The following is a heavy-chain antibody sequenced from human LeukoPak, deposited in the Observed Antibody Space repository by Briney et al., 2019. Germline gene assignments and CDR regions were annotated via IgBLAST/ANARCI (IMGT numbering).Heavy chain of an antibody. CDR3: ARDLGNWNDEGDNWFDP. J-gene: IGHJ5*02. D-gene: IGHD1-1*01. Sequence: ASVKVSCKASGYTFTGYYMHWVRQAPGQGLEWMGWINPNSGGTNYAQKFQGRVTMTRDTSISTAYMELSRLRSDDTAVYYCARDLGNWNDEGDNWFDPWGQGTLVTVSS. V-gene: IGHV1-2*02. CDR1: GYTFTGYY. CDR2: INPNSGGT.